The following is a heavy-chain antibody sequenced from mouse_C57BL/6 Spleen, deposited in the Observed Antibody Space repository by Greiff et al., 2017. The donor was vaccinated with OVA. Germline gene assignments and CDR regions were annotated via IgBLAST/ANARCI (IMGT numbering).Heavy chain of an antibody. CDR3: ARGVYYDNYFDY. D-gene: IGHD2-4*01. CDR2: IDPSDSYT. V-gene: IGHV1-59*01. J-gene: IGHJ2*01. CDR1: GYTFTSYW. Sequence: VQLQQPGAELVRPGTSVKLSCKASGYTFTSYWMHWVKQRPGQGLEWIGVIDPSDSYTNYNQKFKGKATLTVDTSSSTAYMQLSSLTSEDSAVYYCARGVYYDNYFDYWGQGTTLTVSS.